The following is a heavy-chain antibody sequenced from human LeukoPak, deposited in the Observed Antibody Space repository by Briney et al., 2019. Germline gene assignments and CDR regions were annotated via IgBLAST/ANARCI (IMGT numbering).Heavy chain of an antibody. Sequence: PSETLSLTCAVYGGSFSGYYWSWIRQPPGKGLEWIGYIYHSGSTYYNPSLKSRVTISVDRSKNQFSLKLSSVTAADTAVYYCARDLPGGRGVTYWGQGTLVTVSS. CDR2: IYHSGST. V-gene: IGHV4-34*01. D-gene: IGHD3-10*01. CDR1: GGSFSGYY. J-gene: IGHJ4*02. CDR3: ARDLPGGRGVTY.